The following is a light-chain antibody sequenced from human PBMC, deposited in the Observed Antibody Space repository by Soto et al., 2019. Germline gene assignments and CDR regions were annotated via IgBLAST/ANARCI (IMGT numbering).Light chain of an antibody. CDR3: QQSYSTPRT. CDR2: AAS. CDR1: QSISSY. Sequence: DIQMTDSPSSLAASVVDRVTITCRASQSISSYLNWYQQKPGKAPKLLIYAASSLQSGVPSRFSGSGSGTDFTLTISSLQPEDFATYYCQQSYSTPRTFGQGTKVDNK. J-gene: IGKJ1*01. V-gene: IGKV1-39*01.